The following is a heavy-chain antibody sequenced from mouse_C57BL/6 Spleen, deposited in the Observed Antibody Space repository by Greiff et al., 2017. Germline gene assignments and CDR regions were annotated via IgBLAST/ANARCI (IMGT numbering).Heavy chain of an antibody. CDR2: IYPGDGDT. J-gene: IGHJ3*01. CDR3: ARCEGPALFAY. V-gene: IGHV1-82*01. D-gene: IGHD3-3*01. CDR1: GYAFSSSW. Sequence: QVQLQQSGPELVKPGASVKISCKASGYAFSSSWMNWVKQRPGQGLEWIGRIYPGDGDTNYNGKFKGKATLTAAKSSSTAYMQLSSLTSEYSAVYFCARCEGPALFAYWGQGTLVTVSA.